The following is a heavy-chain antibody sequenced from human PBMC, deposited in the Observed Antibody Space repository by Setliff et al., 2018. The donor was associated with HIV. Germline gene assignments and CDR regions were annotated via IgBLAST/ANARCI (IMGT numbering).Heavy chain of an antibody. J-gene: IGHJ3*02. V-gene: IGHV1-46*02. CDR2: INPTGGTT. CDR1: GYTFKSYY. Sequence: ASVKVSCKASGYTFKSYYIHWVRQAPGQGLEWMGIINPTGGTTSAAQKFQGRVTMTRDMSTSTVYMELSSLRSEDTAVYYCARDRVRITIFGANDASDIWGQGTMVTVSS. CDR3: ARDRVRITIFGANDASDI. D-gene: IGHD3-3*01.